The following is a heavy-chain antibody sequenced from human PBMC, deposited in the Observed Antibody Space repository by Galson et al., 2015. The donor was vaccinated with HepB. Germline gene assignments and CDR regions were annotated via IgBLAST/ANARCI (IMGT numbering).Heavy chain of an antibody. CDR1: GFTFSSYA. J-gene: IGHJ4*02. D-gene: IGHD2-2*01. V-gene: IGHV3-30-3*01. CDR3: HQLHRL. CDR2: ISYDGSNK. Sequence: SLRLSCAASGFTFSSYAMHWVRQAPGKGLEWVAVISYDGSNKYYADSVKGRFTISRDNSKNTLYLQMNSLRAEDTAVYYCHQLHRLWGQGTLVTVSS.